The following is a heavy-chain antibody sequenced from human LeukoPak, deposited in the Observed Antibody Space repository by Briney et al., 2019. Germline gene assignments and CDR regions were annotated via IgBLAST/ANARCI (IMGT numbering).Heavy chain of an antibody. V-gene: IGHV1-46*03. J-gene: IGHJ4*02. D-gene: IGHD3-9*01. Sequence: GASVKVSCKASGYTFTSYYMHWVRQAPGQGSEWMGIINPSGGSTSYAQKFQGRVTMTRDTSTSTVYMELSSLRSEDTAVYYCARDSRQAMYYDILTGYYPYWGQGTLVTVSS. CDR2: INPSGGST. CDR1: GYTFTSYY. CDR3: ARDSRQAMYYDILTGYYPY.